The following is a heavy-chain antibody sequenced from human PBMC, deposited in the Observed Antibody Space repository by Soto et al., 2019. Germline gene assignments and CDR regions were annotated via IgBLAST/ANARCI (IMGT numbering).Heavy chain of an antibody. D-gene: IGHD1-20*01. CDR1: GFTFSSFV. CDR3: VRRAITATTKWGAFDV. CDR2: ISPRAEGS. V-gene: IGHV3-23*01. Sequence: EVQLLESGGGLVQPGGSLRLSCAASGFTFSSFVMYWVRQAPGKGLEWVSTISPRAEGSHYTASVKGRFTISRDNSRRTLHPQMDSLRVEDSAVYFCVRRAITATTKWGAFDVWGQGTAVTVSS. J-gene: IGHJ3*01.